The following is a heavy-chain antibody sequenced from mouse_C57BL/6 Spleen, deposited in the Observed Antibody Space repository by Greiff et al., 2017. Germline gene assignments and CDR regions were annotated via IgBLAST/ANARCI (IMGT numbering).Heavy chain of an antibody. V-gene: IGHV1-18*01. CDR2: INPNNGGT. CDR3: ARGGVSYAMDY. D-gene: IGHD6-2*01. CDR1: GYTFTDYN. Sequence: VQLQQSGPELVKPGASVTIPCKASGYTFTDYNMDWVKQSHGKSLEWIGDINPNNGGTIYNQKFKGKATLTVDKSSSTAYMELRSRTSEDTAVYYWARGGVSYAMDYWGQGTSVTVSS. J-gene: IGHJ4*01.